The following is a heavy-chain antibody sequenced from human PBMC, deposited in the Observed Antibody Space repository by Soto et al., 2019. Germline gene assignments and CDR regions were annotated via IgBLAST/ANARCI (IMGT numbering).Heavy chain of an antibody. V-gene: IGHV1-69*06. CDR3: TTRDQGRFDH. D-gene: IGHD2-2*01. CDR2: IIPFFDST. Sequence: QVQLVQSGAEGKRPGPSGKSPCTPLGATSNTLPINWVRQAPGQGLEWMGAIIPFFDSTNYAQKFQDRVTITADKSLGTAYMELTSLRSDDTAVYYCTTRDQGRFDHWGQGTPLTVSS. J-gene: IGHJ4*02. CDR1: GATSNTLP.